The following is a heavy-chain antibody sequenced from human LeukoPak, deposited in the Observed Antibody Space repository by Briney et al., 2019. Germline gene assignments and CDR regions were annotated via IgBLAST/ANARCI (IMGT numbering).Heavy chain of an antibody. D-gene: IGHD2-2*01. V-gene: IGHV1-69*13. CDR2: IIPIFGTA. J-gene: IGHJ6*02. Sequence: SVKVSCKASGGTFSSYAISWVRQAPGQGLEWMGGIIPIFGTANYAQKFQGRVTITADESTSTAYMELSSLRSEDTAVYYCARAESAAISYYYGMDVWGQGTTVTVSS. CDR3: ARAESAAISYYYGMDV. CDR1: GGTFSSYA.